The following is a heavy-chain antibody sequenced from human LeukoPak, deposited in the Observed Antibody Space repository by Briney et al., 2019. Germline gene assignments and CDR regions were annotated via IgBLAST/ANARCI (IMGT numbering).Heavy chain of an antibody. CDR2: ISGSGGST. V-gene: IGHV3-23*01. CDR1: GFTFSSYA. D-gene: IGHD5-18*01. J-gene: IGHJ4*02. Sequence: GGSLRLSCAASGFTFSSYAMSWVRQAPGKGLEWVSAISGSGGSTYYADSVKGRFTISRDSSKNTLYLQMNSLRAEDTAVYYCAKDVDTAMVNPTFDYWGQGTLVTVSS. CDR3: AKDVDTAMVNPTFDY.